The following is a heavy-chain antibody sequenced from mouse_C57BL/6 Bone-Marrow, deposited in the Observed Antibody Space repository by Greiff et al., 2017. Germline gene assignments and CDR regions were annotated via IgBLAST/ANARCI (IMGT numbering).Heavy chain of an antibody. CDR3: AKGGCFAY. V-gene: IGHV1-59*01. J-gene: IGHJ3*01. CDR2: IDPSDSYT. CDR1: GYTFTSYG. Sequence: VQLQQPGAELARPGTSVKLSCKASGYTFTSYGMRWVKQRPGQGLEWIGVIDPSDSYTNYNQKFKGKATLTVDTSSSTAYMQLSSLTSEDSAVYYCAKGGCFAYWGQGTLVTVSA.